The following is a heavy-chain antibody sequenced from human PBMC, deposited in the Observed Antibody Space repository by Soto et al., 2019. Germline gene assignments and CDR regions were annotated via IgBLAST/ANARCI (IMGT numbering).Heavy chain of an antibody. Sequence: SETLSLTCTVSGGSISSYYWSWIRKPPGKGLEWIGYIYYSGITNYNPSLKSRVTISVDTSKNQFSLKLTSVTAADTAIYYCARARQYYDCELDPWGQGTLVTSPQ. D-gene: IGHD3-22*01. J-gene: IGHJ5*02. CDR1: GGSISSYY. CDR3: ARARQYYDCELDP. V-gene: IGHV4-59*12. CDR2: IYYSGIT.